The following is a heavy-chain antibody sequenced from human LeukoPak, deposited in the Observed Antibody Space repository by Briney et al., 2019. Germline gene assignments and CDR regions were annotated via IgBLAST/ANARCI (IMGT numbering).Heavy chain of an antibody. Sequence: PSETLSLTCAVYGGSFSGYYWGWIRQPPGKGLEWVGSISHSGSTYYNPSLKSRVTISVDTSKNQFSLKLSSVTAADTAVYYCARGGQQLVIGDKGYWGQGTLVTVSS. CDR3: ARGGQQLVIGDKGY. CDR1: GGSFSGYY. J-gene: IGHJ4*02. D-gene: IGHD6-13*01. V-gene: IGHV4-38-2*01. CDR2: ISHSGST.